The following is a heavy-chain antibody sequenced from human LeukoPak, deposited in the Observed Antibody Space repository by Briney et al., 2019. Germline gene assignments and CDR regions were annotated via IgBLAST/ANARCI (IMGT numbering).Heavy chain of an antibody. D-gene: IGHD3-22*01. CDR3: ARAPYGGNGYTAEVADY. J-gene: IGHJ4*02. Sequence: GGPLRFSFAALGVTVSGNYMSGVGQSPGKGWKGVAFLYSDGSTYHADSVKGRFTSSRDNSKKKLYLHMNSLRAEDTAVYYCARAPYGGNGYTAEVADYWGQGTMVTVSS. CDR1: GVTVSGNY. V-gene: IGHV3-53*01. CDR2: LYSDGST.